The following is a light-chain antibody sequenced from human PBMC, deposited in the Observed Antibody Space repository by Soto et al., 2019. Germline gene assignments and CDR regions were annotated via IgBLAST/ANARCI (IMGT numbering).Light chain of an antibody. Sequence: EIVLTQSPATLSLSPGERATLPCRASQSVSTSLAWYQQRPGQAPRLLIYDVPNRAAGVPARFSGSGSGTDFTLTISNLEPEDFAIYYCQERSNWPRLTFGGGTTVEIK. CDR3: QERSNWPRLT. CDR1: QSVSTS. J-gene: IGKJ4*01. CDR2: DVP. V-gene: IGKV3-11*01.